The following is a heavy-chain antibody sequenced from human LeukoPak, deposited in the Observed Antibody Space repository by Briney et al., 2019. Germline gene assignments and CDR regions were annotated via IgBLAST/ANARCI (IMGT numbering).Heavy chain of an antibody. CDR3: AKDRKGSSPLWYFDY. CDR2: ISYDGSNK. D-gene: IGHD3-10*01. J-gene: IGHJ4*02. V-gene: IGHV3-30*18. CDR1: GFTFSSYG. Sequence: PGRSLRLSCAASGFTFSSYGMHWVRQAPGKGLEWVAVISYDGSNKYYADSVKGRFTISRDNSKNTLYLQMNSLRAEDTAVYYCAKDRKGSSPLWYFDYWGQGTLVTVSS.